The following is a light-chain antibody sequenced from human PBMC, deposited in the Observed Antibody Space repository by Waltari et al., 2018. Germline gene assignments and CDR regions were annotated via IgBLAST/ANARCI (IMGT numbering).Light chain of an antibody. CDR2: GAS. V-gene: IGKV3-15*01. CDR1: QSVSSN. Sequence: EIVMTQSPATLSVSPGERATLSCRASQSVSSNLAWYQQKPGQAPRLLLYGASTRATGIPARFRGSGSGTEFTLTISSLQSEDFAGYYCQQYNNWLALTFGGGTKVEIK. CDR3: QQYNNWLALT. J-gene: IGKJ4*01.